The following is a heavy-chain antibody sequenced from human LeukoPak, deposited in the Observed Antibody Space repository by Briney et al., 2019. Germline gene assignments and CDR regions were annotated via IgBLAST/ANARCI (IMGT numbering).Heavy chain of an antibody. D-gene: IGHD2-15*01. CDR3: AKNLPVVGFDY. CDR1: GFTSSSYG. J-gene: IGHJ4*02. V-gene: IGHV3-30*18. CDR2: ISYDGSNK. Sequence: GSLRLSCAASGFTSSSYGMHWVRQAPGKGLEWVAVISYDGSNKYYADSVKGRFTISRDNSKNTLYLQMNSLRAEDTAVYYCAKNLPVVGFDYWGQGTLVTVSS.